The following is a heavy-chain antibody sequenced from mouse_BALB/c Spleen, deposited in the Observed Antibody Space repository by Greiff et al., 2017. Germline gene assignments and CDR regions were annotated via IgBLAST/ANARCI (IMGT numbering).Heavy chain of an antibody. D-gene: IGHD2-14*01. CDR3: ARVDYRYDGAMDY. J-gene: IGHJ4*01. Sequence: EVKLMESGGGLVQPGGSLRLSCATSGFTFTDYYMSWVRQPPGKALEWLGFIRNKANGYTTEYSASVKGRFTISRDNSQSILYLQMNTLRAEDSATYYCARVDYRYDGAMDYWGQGTSVTVSS. CDR2: IRNKANGYTT. CDR1: GFTFTDYY. V-gene: IGHV7-3*02.